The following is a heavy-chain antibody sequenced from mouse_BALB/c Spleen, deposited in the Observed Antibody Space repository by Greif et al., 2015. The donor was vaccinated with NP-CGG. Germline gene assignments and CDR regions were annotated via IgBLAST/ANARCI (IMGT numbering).Heavy chain of an antibody. CDR3: ARLRDYAMDY. Sequence: EVMLVESGGGLVQPGGSRKLSCAASGFTFSDYGMAWVRQAPGKGPEWVAFISNLAYSIYYADTVTGRFTISRENAKNTLYLEMSSLRSEDTAIYYCARLRDYAMDYWGQGTSVTVSS. D-gene: IGHD2-4*01. V-gene: IGHV5-15*02. CDR1: GFTFSDYG. CDR2: ISNLAYSI. J-gene: IGHJ4*01.